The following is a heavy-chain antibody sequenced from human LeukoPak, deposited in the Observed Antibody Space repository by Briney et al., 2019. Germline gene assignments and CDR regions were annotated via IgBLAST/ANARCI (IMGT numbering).Heavy chain of an antibody. CDR3: ARASYDSSGYYSGAGARADY. V-gene: IGHV3-11*04. J-gene: IGHJ4*02. D-gene: IGHD3-22*01. CDR1: GFRFSEYY. CDR2: ISGSGRSV. Sequence: PGGSLRLSCEASGFRFSEYYMSWIRQAPGKGLEWVAYISGSGRSVFYADSVQGRSTVSRDNAKNSLNLQMNSLRVEDTAVYYCARASYDSSGYYSGAGARADYWGQGTLVTVSS.